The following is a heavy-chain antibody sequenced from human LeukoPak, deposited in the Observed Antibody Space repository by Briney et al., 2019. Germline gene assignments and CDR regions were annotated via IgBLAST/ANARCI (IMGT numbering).Heavy chain of an antibody. CDR2: ISSSGSTI. J-gene: IGHJ3*02. Sequence: GGSLRLSCAASGFTFSDYYMSWIRQAPGKGLEWVSYISSSGSTIYYADSVKGRFTISRDNSKNTLYLQMNSLRAEDTAVYYCANLAGTLPSPIVVVPAATHIDAFDIWGQGTMVTVSS. CDR3: ANLAGTLPSPIVVVPAATHIDAFDI. CDR1: GFTFSDYY. V-gene: IGHV3-11*04. D-gene: IGHD2-2*01.